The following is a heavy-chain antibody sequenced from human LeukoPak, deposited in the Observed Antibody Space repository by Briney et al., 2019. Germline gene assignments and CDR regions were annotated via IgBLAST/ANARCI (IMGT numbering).Heavy chain of an antibody. CDR1: GFSLGDFN. D-gene: IGHD5-12*01. CDR2: IGPSSSISYLST. Sequence: GWSLRLSCVAYGFSLGDFNMIWVRQAPGKGLEWLSYIGPSSSISYLSTYYAQSAKGRFTISRDIASNSLFLQMSSLRVEDTSIYYCARGWGGYSSYPPDYWGQGTLVTVSS. V-gene: IGHV3-48*01. J-gene: IGHJ4*02. CDR3: ARGWGGYSSYPPDY.